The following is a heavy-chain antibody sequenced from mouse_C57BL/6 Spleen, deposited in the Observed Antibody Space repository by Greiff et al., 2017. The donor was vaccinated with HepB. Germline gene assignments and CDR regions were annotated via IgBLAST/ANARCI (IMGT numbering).Heavy chain of an antibody. Sequence: QVQLQQSGPELVKPGASVKISCKASGYAFSSSWMNWVKQRPGKGLEWIGRIYPGDGDTNYNGKFKGKATLTADKSSSTAYMQLSSLTSEDSAVYFCAPNWDGAYWGQGTLVTVSA. D-gene: IGHD4-1*01. CDR2: IYPGDGDT. CDR3: APNWDGAY. J-gene: IGHJ3*01. CDR1: GYAFSSSW. V-gene: IGHV1-82*01.